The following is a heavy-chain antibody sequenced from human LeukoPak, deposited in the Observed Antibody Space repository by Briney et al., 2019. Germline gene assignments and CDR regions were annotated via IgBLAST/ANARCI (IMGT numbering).Heavy chain of an antibody. CDR3: ARVNYGDYDYYYGMDV. V-gene: IGHV1-8*01. D-gene: IGHD4-17*01. Sequence: ASVKVSCKASGYTFTSYDINWVRQATGQGLEWMGWMNPNSGNTGYAQEFQGRVTMTRNTSISTAYMELSSLRSEDTAVYYCARVNYGDYDYYYGMDVWGQGTTVTVSS. CDR2: MNPNSGNT. J-gene: IGHJ6*02. CDR1: GYTFTSYD.